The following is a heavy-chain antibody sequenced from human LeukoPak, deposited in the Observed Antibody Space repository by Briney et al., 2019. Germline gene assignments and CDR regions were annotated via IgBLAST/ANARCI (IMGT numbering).Heavy chain of an antibody. CDR3: ARNYDFWSLDYYGMDV. V-gene: IGHV4-30-4*01. J-gene: IGHJ6*02. D-gene: IGHD3-3*01. CDR1: GGSISSGDYY. Sequence: KSSQTLSLTCTVSGGSISSGDYYWSWIRQPPGKGLEWIGYIYYSGSTYYNPSHKSRVTISVDTSKNQFSLKLSSVTAADTAVYYCARNYDFWSLDYYGMDVWGQGTTVTVSS. CDR2: IYYSGST.